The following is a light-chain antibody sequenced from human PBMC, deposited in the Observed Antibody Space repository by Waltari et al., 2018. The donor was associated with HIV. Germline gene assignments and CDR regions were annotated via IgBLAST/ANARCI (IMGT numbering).Light chain of an antibody. J-gene: IGLJ2*01. CDR2: HNS. Sequence: TQPPSVSVSSGQTASITCSGEKLEDTFHCWYQKKPGQPPILLVSHNSRRPAGVPELFAASKSAHTATLTIRGAQPLDESEYFCQAWDANRVIFGGGTTLTVL. CDR3: QAWDANRVI. CDR1: KLEDTF. V-gene: IGLV3-1*01.